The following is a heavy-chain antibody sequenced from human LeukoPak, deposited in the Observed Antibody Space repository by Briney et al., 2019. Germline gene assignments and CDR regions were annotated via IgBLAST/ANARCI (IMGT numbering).Heavy chain of an antibody. Sequence: PGGSLGLSCAASGFTFSSYAMSWVRQAPGKGLEWVSAISGSGGSTYYADSVKGRFTISRDNSKNTLYLQMNSLRAEDTAVYYCAKTPIDVLLWFGELPYFDYWGQGTLVTVSS. CDR3: AKTPIDVLLWFGELPYFDY. D-gene: IGHD3-10*01. V-gene: IGHV3-23*01. CDR2: ISGSGGST. J-gene: IGHJ4*02. CDR1: GFTFSSYA.